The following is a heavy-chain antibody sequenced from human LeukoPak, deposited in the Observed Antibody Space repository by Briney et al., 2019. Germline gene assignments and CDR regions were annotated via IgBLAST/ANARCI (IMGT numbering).Heavy chain of an antibody. CDR2: IRSKAYGGTT. CDR3: TRVDTYYYGSGSGGGYYYYMDV. V-gene: IGHV3-49*03. CDR1: GFTFGDYA. Sequence: GGSLRLSCTASGFTFGDYAMSWFRQAPGKGLEWVGFIRSKAYGGTTEYAASVKGRFTISRDDSKSIAYLQMNSLKTEDTAVYYCTRVDTYYYGSGSGGGYYYYMDVWGKGTTVTVSS. J-gene: IGHJ6*03. D-gene: IGHD3-10*01.